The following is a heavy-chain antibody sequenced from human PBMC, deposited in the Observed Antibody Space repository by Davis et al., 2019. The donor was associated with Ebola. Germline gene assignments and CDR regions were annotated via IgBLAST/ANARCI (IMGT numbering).Heavy chain of an antibody. D-gene: IGHD2-2*01. J-gene: IGHJ6*04. CDR3: ARCGDIVVVPAVDYYYYYGMDV. Sequence: AASVKVSCKASGGTFSSYAISWVRQAPGQGLEWMGGIIPIFGTANYAQKFQGRVTITADESTSTAYMELSSLRSEDTAVYYCARCGDIVVVPAVDYYYYYGMDVWGKGTTVTVSS. CDR1: GGTFSSYA. V-gene: IGHV1-69*13. CDR2: IIPIFGTA.